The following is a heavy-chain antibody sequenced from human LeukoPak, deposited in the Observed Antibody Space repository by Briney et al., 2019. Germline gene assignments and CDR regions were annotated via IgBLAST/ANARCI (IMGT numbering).Heavy chain of an antibody. V-gene: IGHV3-48*03. CDR1: GFTFSSYA. CDR2: ISSSGSTI. D-gene: IGHD3-3*01. Sequence: GGSLRLSCAASGFTFSSYAMTWVRQAPGKGLEWVSYISSSGSTIYYADSVKGRFTISRDNAKNSLYLQMNSLRAEDTAVYYCARDAVPYYDFWSGPPAAHDAFDIWGQGTMVTVSS. J-gene: IGHJ3*02. CDR3: ARDAVPYYDFWSGPPAAHDAFDI.